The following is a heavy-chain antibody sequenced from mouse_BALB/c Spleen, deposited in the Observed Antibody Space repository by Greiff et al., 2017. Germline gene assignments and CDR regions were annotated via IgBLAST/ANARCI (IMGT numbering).Heavy chain of an antibody. CDR3: AKLFDY. V-gene: IGHV1-11*01. CDR2: IYPVSGET. Sequence: VQLQESGAELASPGASVTLSCKASGYTFTDHIMNWVKKRPGQGLEWIGRIYPVSGETNYNQKFKDKAILTVDKSSSTAYMQLSSLTSEDSAVYYCAKLFDYWGQGTTLTVSS. CDR1: GYTFTDHI. J-gene: IGHJ2*01.